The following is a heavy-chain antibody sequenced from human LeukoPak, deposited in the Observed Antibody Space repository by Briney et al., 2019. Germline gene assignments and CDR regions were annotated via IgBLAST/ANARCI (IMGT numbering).Heavy chain of an antibody. Sequence: ASVKVSCKASGYSFTTYYMHWVRQAPGQGLEWMGIINPSGGSISYAQKFQGRVTMTRDTSTSTVYMELSSLRSEDTAVYYCTTESRDSSGWYGAFDIWGQGTMVTVSS. CDR1: GYSFTTYY. CDR2: INPSGGSI. D-gene: IGHD6-19*01. CDR3: TTESRDSSGWYGAFDI. J-gene: IGHJ3*02. V-gene: IGHV1-46*01.